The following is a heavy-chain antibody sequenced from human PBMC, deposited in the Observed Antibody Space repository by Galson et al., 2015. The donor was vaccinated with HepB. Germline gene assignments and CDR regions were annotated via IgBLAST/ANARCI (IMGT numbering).Heavy chain of an antibody. CDR1: GFTFRSSA. D-gene: IGHD3-9*01. V-gene: IGHV3-23*01. Sequence: SLRLSCAASGFTFRSSAMSWVRQAPGKGLEWVSSISGLGARTYYADSVKGRFTISRANSENMLYLQMNSLRAEDTAVYYCAKGSHTTGYFPDYWGQGTLVTVSS. CDR3: AKGSHTTGYFPDY. CDR2: ISGLGART. J-gene: IGHJ4*02.